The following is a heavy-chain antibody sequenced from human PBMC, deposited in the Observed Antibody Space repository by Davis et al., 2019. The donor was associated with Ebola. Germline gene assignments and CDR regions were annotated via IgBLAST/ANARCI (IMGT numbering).Heavy chain of an antibody. J-gene: IGHJ6*02. D-gene: IGHD3-3*01. CDR1: AFTFSSYT. CDR2: ISSSSSTI. Sequence: GRSLRLSCPPSAFTFSSYTMKCVSQASGEGLEWVPYISSSSSTIYYADSVKGRFTISRDNAKNSLYLQMNSLRDEDTAVYYCARSHWRDFWRGYPMDVWGQGTTVTVSS. CDR3: ARSHWRDFWRGYPMDV. V-gene: IGHV3-48*02.